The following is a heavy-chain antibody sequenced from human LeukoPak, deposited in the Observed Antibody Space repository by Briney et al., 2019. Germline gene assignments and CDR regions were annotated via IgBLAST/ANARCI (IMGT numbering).Heavy chain of an antibody. D-gene: IGHD1-26*01. J-gene: IGHJ4*02. CDR1: GYTFTSYG. Sequence: GASVKVSCKASGYTFTSYGISWVRQAPGQGLEWMGGISAYNGNTTYAQKFQGRVTMTRDTSTSTVYMELSSLRSEDTAVYYCARDSTPTYYSGTYYFEYWGQGTLVTVSS. CDR2: ISAYNGNT. CDR3: ARDSTPTYYSGTYYFEY. V-gene: IGHV1-18*01.